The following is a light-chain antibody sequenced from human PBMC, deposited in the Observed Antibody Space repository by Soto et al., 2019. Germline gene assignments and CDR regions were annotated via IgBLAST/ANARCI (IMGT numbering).Light chain of an antibody. CDR2: RAS. Sequence: DIQMTQSPSTLSASIGDSVTITCRASQSIRTWLAWHQQKPGKAPNLLIYRASSLGSGVSSRFSGSGSGTEFTLTISSLQPGAFENYYCQQYDIFPITFGPGTRLEIK. V-gene: IGKV1-5*03. J-gene: IGKJ5*01. CDR3: QQYDIFPIT. CDR1: QSIRTW.